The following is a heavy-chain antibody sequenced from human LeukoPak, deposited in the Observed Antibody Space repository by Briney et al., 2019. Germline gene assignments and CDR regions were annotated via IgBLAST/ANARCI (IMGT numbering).Heavy chain of an antibody. CDR2: ITSSSDSK. D-gene: IGHD1-26*01. J-gene: IGHJ4*02. CDR3: AREIMGGTFDY. CDR1: GFTFSTFA. Sequence: GGSLRLSCAASGFTFSTFAMNWVRQAPGKGLEWVSSITSSSDSKYYADSIKGRLTISRDNARNSLHLQMNSLRAEDTAVYYCAREIMGGTFDYWGQGALVTVSS. V-gene: IGHV3-21*01.